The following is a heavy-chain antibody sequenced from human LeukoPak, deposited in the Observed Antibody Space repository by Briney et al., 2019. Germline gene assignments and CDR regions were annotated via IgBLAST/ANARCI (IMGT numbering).Heavy chain of an antibody. CDR3: ARGRSVAVAVWSPPIDY. V-gene: IGHV1-2*02. CDR1: GYAFTGYY. J-gene: IGHJ4*02. Sequence: ASVKVSCKASGYAFTGYYMHWVRQAPGQRLEWMGWINPNSGGTNYAQKFQGRVTMTWDTSISTAYMELSRLTSDDTAMYYCARGRSVAVAVWSPPIDYWGQGTLVTVSS. D-gene: IGHD6-19*01. CDR2: INPNSGGT.